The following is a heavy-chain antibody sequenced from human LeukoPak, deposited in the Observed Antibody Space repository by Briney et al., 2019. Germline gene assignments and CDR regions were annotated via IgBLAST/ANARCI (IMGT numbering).Heavy chain of an antibody. D-gene: IGHD6-13*01. CDR1: GYTFTGYY. CDR3: ARDRVAAAGTYNYYYGMDV. J-gene: IGHJ6*02. V-gene: IGHV1-2*04. Sequence: ASVKVSCKASGYTFTGYYMHWVRQAPGQGLEWMGWINPNSGGTNYAQKFQGWVTMTRDTSISTAYMELSRLRSDDTAVYYCARDRVAAAGTYNYYYGMDVWGQGTTVTVSS. CDR2: INPNSGGT.